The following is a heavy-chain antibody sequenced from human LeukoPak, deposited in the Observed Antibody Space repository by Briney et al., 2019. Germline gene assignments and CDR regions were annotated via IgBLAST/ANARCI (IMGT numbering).Heavy chain of an antibody. CDR3: ARMPVGFGEYYFDY. CDR2: INHSGST. V-gene: IGHV4-34*01. D-gene: IGHD3-10*01. Sequence: KPSETLSLTCTVSGGSISSYYWSWIRQPPGKGLEWIGQINHSGSTNYNPSLKSRVTISVDTSKNQFSLKLSSVTAADTAVYYCARMPVGFGEYYFDYWGQGTLVTVSS. CDR1: GGSISSYY. J-gene: IGHJ4*02.